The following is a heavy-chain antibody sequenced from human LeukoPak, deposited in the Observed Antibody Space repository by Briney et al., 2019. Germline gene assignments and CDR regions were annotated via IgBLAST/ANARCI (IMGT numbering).Heavy chain of an antibody. J-gene: IGHJ4*02. CDR2: IYYSGST. Sequence: SETLSLTCTVSGGSISSSSYYWGWTRQPPGKGPEWIGSIYYSGSTYYNPSLKSRVTISVDTSKNQFSLKLSSVTAADTAVYYCARGGGATQKYYFDYWGQGTLVTVSS. D-gene: IGHD1-26*01. CDR3: ARGGGATQKYYFDY. CDR1: GGSISSSSYY. V-gene: IGHV4-39*07.